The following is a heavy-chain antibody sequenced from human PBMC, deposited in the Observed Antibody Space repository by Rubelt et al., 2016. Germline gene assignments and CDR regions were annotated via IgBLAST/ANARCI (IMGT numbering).Heavy chain of an antibody. Sequence: VQLVESGGGLVQPGGSLRLSCAASGFTFSSYWMSVRQAPGKGLEWVANIKQDGSEKYYVDFVKGRFTISRDNAKNSLYLQMNSLRAEDTAVYYCARDRSSGWYNWFDPWGQGTLVTVSS. V-gene: IGHV3-7*01. CDR3: ARDRSSGWYNWFDP. CDR2: IKQDGSEK. D-gene: IGHD6-19*01. J-gene: IGHJ5*02. CDR1: GFTFSSYW.